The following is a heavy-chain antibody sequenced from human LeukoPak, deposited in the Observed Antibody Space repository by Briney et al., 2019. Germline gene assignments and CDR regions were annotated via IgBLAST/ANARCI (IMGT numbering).Heavy chain of an antibody. CDR1: GGSISSSSYY. CDR3: ARHLPSPELQFYFDY. V-gene: IGHV4-39*01. J-gene: IGHJ4*02. CDR2: INHSGST. Sequence: PSETLSLTCTVSGGSISSSSYYWGWIRQPPGKGLEWIGEINHSGSTNYNPSLKSRVTISVDTSKNQFSLKLSSVTAADTAFYYCARHLPSPELQFYFDYWDQGTLVTVSS. D-gene: IGHD5-24*01.